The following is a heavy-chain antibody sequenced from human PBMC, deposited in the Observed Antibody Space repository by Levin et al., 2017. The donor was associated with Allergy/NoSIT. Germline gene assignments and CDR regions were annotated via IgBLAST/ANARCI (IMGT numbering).Heavy chain of an antibody. CDR3: ARDPGAQWLVVN. J-gene: IGHJ4*02. Sequence: PGGSLRLSCAASGFTFSDYYMSWLRQAPGEGLEWVSYISSSAGTIYYADSVKGRFTISRDNAKNSLYLQMDSLRAEDTAVYYCARDPGAQWLVVNWGQGTLVTVSS. D-gene: IGHD6-19*01. CDR2: ISSSAGTI. CDR1: GFTFSDYY. V-gene: IGHV3-11*01.